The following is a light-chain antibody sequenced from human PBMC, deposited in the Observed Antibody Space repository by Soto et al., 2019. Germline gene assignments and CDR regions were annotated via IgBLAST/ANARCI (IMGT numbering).Light chain of an antibody. CDR1: QDISNY. CDR2: DAS. CDR3: QQYDNLPRHT. Sequence: DIQMTQSPSSLSASVGDRVTITCQASQDISNYLNWYQQKPGKAPKLLIYDASNLETGVPSRFSGSGSGTDFTFTISSLQPEDIATYYCQQYDNLPRHTFGQGTKVDIK. V-gene: IGKV1-33*01. J-gene: IGKJ2*01.